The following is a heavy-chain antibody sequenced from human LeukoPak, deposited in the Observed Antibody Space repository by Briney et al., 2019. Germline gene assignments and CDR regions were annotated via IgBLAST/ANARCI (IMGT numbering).Heavy chain of an antibody. D-gene: IGHD2-2*01. CDR1: GFSFSSYD. V-gene: IGHV3-13*04. CDR2: IGTAGDT. Sequence: GGSLRLSCAASGFSFSSYDMHWVRQATGKRLEWVSSIGTAGDTYYPDSVKGRFTISRENAKNSLYLQMNSLSAGDTAVYHCARGFWGCSSTSCFDYWGQGTLVTVSS. CDR3: ARGFWGCSSTSCFDY. J-gene: IGHJ4*02.